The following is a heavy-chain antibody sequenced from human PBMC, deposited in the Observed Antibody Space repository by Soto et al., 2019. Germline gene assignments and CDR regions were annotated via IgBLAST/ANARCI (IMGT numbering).Heavy chain of an antibody. D-gene: IGHD3-3*01. CDR1: GGSISTYY. CDR3: ARGGGDYYGMDV. V-gene: IGHV4-59*01. Sequence: SETLSLTCTVSGGSISTYYWSWIRQPPGKGLEWIGYIYHSGSTNYSPSLKSRVTISVDTSKNQFSLKLSSVTAADTAVYYCARGGGDYYGMDVWGQGTTVTVSS. J-gene: IGHJ6*02. CDR2: IYHSGST.